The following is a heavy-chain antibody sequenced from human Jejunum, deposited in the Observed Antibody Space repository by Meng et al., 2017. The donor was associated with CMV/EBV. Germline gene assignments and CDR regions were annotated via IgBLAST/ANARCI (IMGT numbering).Heavy chain of an antibody. V-gene: IGHV3-30*02. CDR2: VSYGGSSK. CDR3: AKGQAGGYYDFRSGFDY. CDR1: TFTCHG. Sequence: TFTCHGMLWLRPAPGQGLVWVVFVSYGGSSKYYADYVKGRFTISRDNSTDTLDLRMNSLGVEDTAVCYCAKGQAGGYYDFRSGFDYWGQGTLVTVSS. J-gene: IGHJ4*02. D-gene: IGHD3-3*01.